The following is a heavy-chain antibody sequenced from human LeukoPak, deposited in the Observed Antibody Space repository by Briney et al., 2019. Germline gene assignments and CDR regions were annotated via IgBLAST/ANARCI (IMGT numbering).Heavy chain of an antibody. CDR1: GYSFTSYW. CDR2: IYPGDSDT. CDR3: AIVPLYDSSGYYPELDY. J-gene: IGHJ4*02. D-gene: IGHD3-22*01. Sequence: GESLKISCKGSGYSFTSYWIGWVRQMPGKGLEWMGIIYPGDSDTRYSPSFQGQVTISADKSISTAYLQWSSLKASDTAMYYCAIVPLYDSSGYYPELDYWGQGTLVTVSS. V-gene: IGHV5-51*01.